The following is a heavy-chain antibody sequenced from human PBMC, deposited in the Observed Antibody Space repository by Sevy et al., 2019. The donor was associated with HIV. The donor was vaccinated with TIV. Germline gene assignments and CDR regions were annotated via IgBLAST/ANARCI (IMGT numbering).Heavy chain of an antibody. CDR3: AKDPRPSHRITTFGGVDYFEY. CDR1: GFTFSSYG. V-gene: IGHV3-30*02. D-gene: IGHD3-3*01. J-gene: IGHJ4*02. Sequence: GGSLRLSCEVFGFTFSSYGMHWVRQAPGKGLEWVAFIRYDESEQYCADSVKGRCTISRDNSKSTLYLRLSSLRDEDTAVYYCAKDPRPSHRITTFGGVDYFEYWGQGTLVTVSS. CDR2: IRYDESEQ.